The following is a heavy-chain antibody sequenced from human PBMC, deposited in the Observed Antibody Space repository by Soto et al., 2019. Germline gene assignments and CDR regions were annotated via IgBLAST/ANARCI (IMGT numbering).Heavy chain of an antibody. D-gene: IGHD2-2*01. Sequence: QMQLVESGGGVVQPGRSLRLSCAASGFTFRSYGIHWVRQAPGKGLEWVALSWFEGSKKYYVDSVKGRFAVSRDNSKNTLYLQMNSLRVEDTAVYYCARDRLVPYGYGMDVWGQGTTVTVSS. CDR2: SWFEGSKK. CDR1: GFTFRSYG. V-gene: IGHV3-33*01. CDR3: ARDRLVPYGYGMDV. J-gene: IGHJ6*02.